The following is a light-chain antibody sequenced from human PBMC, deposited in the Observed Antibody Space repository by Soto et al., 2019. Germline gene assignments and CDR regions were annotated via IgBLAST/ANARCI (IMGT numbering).Light chain of an antibody. Sequence: EIVLTQSPATLSLSPGESATLSCRASQSISIYLAWYQQKPGQAPRLLIYDASKRITGIPARFSGSGSGTDFTLTISSLEPEDFAVYYCQQRFNWPRTFGQGTKVEIK. J-gene: IGKJ1*01. CDR3: QQRFNWPRT. CDR1: QSISIY. V-gene: IGKV3-11*01. CDR2: DAS.